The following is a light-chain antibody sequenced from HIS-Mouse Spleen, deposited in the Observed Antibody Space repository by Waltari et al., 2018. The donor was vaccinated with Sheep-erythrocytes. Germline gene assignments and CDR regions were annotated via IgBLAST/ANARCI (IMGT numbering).Light chain of an antibody. CDR3: QQYGSSPT. CDR1: QSVSSSS. J-gene: IGKJ2*01. V-gene: IGKV3-20*01. CDR2: GAS. Sequence: EIVLTQSPGTLSLSPGERATLSCRASQSVSSSSLAWYQQKPGQAPRLLIYGASSSATGIPDRFSGSGSGTDFTLTISRLEPEDVAVDYCQQYGSSPTFGQGTKLEIK.